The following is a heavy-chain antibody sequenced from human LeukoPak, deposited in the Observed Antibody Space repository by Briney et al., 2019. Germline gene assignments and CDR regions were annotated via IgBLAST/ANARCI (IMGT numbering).Heavy chain of an antibody. CDR1: GGSLSSGGYY. CDR2: IYYSGNT. D-gene: IGHD3-22*01. J-gene: IGHJ4*02. Sequence: SETLSLTCTVSGGSLSSGGYYWSWIRQHPGKGLERIGFIYYSGNTYYTPSLKSRVTISVDTSKNQFSLKLTSATAADTAVYYCARVPLLELSSGYFDYWGQGTLVTVSS. CDR3: ARVPLLELSSGYFDY. V-gene: IGHV4-31*03.